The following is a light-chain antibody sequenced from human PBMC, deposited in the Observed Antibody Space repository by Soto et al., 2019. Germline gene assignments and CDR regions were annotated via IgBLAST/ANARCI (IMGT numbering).Light chain of an antibody. V-gene: IGKV4-1*01. CDR3: QQYYSTPIT. CDR2: WAS. J-gene: IGKJ3*01. CDR1: QSVLYSSNNKNY. Sequence: DIVMTQSPDSLAVSLGERATINCKSSQSVLYSSNNKNYLAWYQQKPGQPPKLLIYWASTRESGVPDRFSGSGSGTDFSLTISSLQAEDVAVYYCQQYYSTPITFGHGTKVDIE.